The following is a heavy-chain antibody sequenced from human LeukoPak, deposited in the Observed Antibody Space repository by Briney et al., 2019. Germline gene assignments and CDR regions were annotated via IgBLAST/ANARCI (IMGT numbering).Heavy chain of an antibody. CDR1: GYTFTSYD. Sequence: ASVKVSCKASGYTFTSYDFNWVRQATGQRPEWMGWMSPNSGDTGYAQRFQDRVTMTRNTSISTAYMGLSSLRSDDTAVYYCARGPPNWGYDYWGPGTLVTVSS. CDR2: MSPNSGDT. V-gene: IGHV1-8*01. J-gene: IGHJ4*02. CDR3: ARGPPNWGYDY. D-gene: IGHD7-27*01.